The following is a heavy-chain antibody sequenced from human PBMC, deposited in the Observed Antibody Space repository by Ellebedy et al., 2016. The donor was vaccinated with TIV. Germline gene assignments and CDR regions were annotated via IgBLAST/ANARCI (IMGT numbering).Heavy chain of an antibody. V-gene: IGHV1-46*01. CDR1: GYTFTSYY. CDR2: INPSGGST. Sequence: ASVKVSCXASGYTFTSYYMHWVRQAPGQGLEWMGIINPSGGSTNYAQKFQGRVTITRDTSTSTVYMELSSLRSEDTAVYYCARRSGLYYYYGMDVWGQGTTATVSS. CDR3: ARRSGLYYYYGMDV. D-gene: IGHD1-26*01. J-gene: IGHJ6*02.